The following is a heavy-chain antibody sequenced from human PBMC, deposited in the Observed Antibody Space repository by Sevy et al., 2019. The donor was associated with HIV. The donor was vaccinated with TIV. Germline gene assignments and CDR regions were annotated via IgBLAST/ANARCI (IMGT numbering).Heavy chain of an antibody. D-gene: IGHD6-13*01. CDR1: GFTFSSYE. J-gene: IGHJ5*02. CDR2: ISSSGSTI. CDR3: AREGRGVAAAGTFGWFDP. V-gene: IGHV3-48*03. Sequence: GGSLRLSCAASGFTFSSYEMNWVRQAPGKGLEWVSYISSSGSTIYYANSVKGRFTISRDNAKNSLYLQMNSLRAEDTAVYYCAREGRGVAAAGTFGWFDPWGQGTLVTVSS.